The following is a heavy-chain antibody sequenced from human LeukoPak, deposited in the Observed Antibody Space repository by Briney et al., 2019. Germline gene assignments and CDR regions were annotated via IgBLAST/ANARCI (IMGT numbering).Heavy chain of an antibody. D-gene: IGHD3-10*01. V-gene: IGHV3-7*01. CDR3: ARAQSKRHRDPITMVRGVSYYFDY. J-gene: IGHJ4*02. CDR2: IKQDGSEK. CDR1: GFTFSSYW. Sequence: QDGGSLRLSCAASGFTFSSYWMSWVRQAPGKGLEWVANIKQDGSEKYYVDSVKGRFTISRDNAKNSLYLQMNSLRAEDTAVYYCARAQSKRHRDPITMVRGVSYYFDYWGQGTLVTVSS.